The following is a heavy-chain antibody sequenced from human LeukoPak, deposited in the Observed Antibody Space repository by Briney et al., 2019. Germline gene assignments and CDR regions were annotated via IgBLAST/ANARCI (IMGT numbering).Heavy chain of an antibody. Sequence: GGSLRLSCAASGFTFSSYAMSWVRQPPGKGLGWVSAINARGGGTHYADSVRGRLTISRDSSKNTLYLKMNSLRAEDTAVYYCAKGSEVADTYFDYWGQGTLVTVSS. J-gene: IGHJ4*02. V-gene: IGHV3-23*01. D-gene: IGHD6-19*01. CDR3: AKGSEVADTYFDY. CDR2: INARGGGT. CDR1: GFTFSSYA.